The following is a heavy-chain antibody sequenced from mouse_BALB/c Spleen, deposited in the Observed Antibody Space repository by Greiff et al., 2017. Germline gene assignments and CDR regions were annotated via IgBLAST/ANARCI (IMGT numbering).Heavy chain of an antibody. Sequence: QVQLKESGAELAKPGASVKMSCKASGYTFTSYWMHWVKQRPGQGLEWIGYINPSTGYTEYNQKFKDKATLTADKSSSTAYMQLSSLTSEDSAVYYCAQAYGFAYWGQGTLVTVSA. D-gene: IGHD1-1*01. J-gene: IGHJ3*01. CDR2: INPSTGYT. V-gene: IGHV1-7*01. CDR3: AQAYGFAY. CDR1: GYTFTSYW.